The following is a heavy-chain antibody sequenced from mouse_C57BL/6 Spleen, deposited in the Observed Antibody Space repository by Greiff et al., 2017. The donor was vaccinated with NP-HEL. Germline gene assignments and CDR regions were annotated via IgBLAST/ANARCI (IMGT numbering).Heavy chain of an antibody. CDR1: GYTFTSYW. D-gene: IGHD1-1*01. J-gene: IGHJ1*03. CDR3: ARGYGSSYEGYFDV. Sequence: VQLQQPGAELVRPGSSVKLSCKASGYTFTSYWMHWVKQRPIQGLEWIGNIDPSDSETHYNQKFKDKATLTVDKSSSTAYMQLSSLTSEDSAVYYCARGYGSSYEGYFDVWGTGTTVTVSS. CDR2: IDPSDSET. V-gene: IGHV1-52*01.